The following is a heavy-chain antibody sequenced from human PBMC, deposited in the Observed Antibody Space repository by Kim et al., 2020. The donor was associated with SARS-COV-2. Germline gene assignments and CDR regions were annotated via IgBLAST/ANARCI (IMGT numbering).Heavy chain of an antibody. V-gene: IGHV3-7*01. CDR2: IMQGGSQM. Sequence: GGSLRLSCAASGFAFSNYWMSWVRQAPGKGLEWVANIMQGGSQMYYMDSLRGRFTIYRDNTKNSLYWQMNNLRVEDTAIYYCARGDYYDGSDFFSDAFDVWGQGTMVTVSS. CDR3: ARGDYYDGSDFFSDAFDV. D-gene: IGHD3-22*01. J-gene: IGHJ3*01. CDR1: GFAFSNYW.